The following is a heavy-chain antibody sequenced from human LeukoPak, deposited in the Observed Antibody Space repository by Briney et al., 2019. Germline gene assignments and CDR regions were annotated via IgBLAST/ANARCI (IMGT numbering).Heavy chain of an antibody. D-gene: IGHD1-1*01. V-gene: IGHV4-39*07. J-gene: IGHJ4*02. CDR2: IYYSGNT. CDR3: ARDRSDNWGLFDY. CDR1: GGSISSSPYY. Sequence: PSETLSLTCAVSGGSISSSPYYWGWVRQPPGKGLEWIGSIYYSGNTYHNPSLMSRVTISVDTSKNQFSLKLSSLTAADTAVYYCARDRSDNWGLFDYWGQGTLVTVSS.